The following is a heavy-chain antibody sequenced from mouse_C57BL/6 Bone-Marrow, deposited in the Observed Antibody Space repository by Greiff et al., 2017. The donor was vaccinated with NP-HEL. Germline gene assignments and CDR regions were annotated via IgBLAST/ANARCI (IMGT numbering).Heavy chain of an antibody. Sequence: EVHLVESGGGLVQPGGSLSLSCAASGFTFTDYYMSWVRQPPGKALEWLGFIRNKANGYTTEYSASVKGRFTISRDNSQSILYLQMNALRAEDSATYYCARLTLYFDYWGQGTTLTVSS. J-gene: IGHJ2*01. D-gene: IGHD1-3*01. V-gene: IGHV7-3*01. CDR3: ARLTLYFDY. CDR1: GFTFTDYY. CDR2: IRNKANGYTT.